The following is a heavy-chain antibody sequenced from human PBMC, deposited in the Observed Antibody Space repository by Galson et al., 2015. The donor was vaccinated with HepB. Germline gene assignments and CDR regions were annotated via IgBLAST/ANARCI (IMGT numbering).Heavy chain of an antibody. CDR3: AKGPFKTVAGTVDY. Sequence: SLRLSCAASGFPFSNSAMHWVRQAPGKGLEWVAVISYDGSNEYYADSVKGRCTISRDNSKTMLYLQMNSLRAEDTAVYYCAKGPFKTVAGTVDYWGQGTLVTVSS. CDR2: ISYDGSNE. D-gene: IGHD6-19*01. J-gene: IGHJ4*02. V-gene: IGHV3-30*18. CDR1: GFPFSNSA.